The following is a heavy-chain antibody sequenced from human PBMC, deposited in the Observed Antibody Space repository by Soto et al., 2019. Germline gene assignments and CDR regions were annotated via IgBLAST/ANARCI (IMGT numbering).Heavy chain of an antibody. V-gene: IGHV3-9*01. CDR1: GFTFDDYA. J-gene: IGHJ6*02. D-gene: IGHD6-13*01. CDR3: AKDTDGSSWPHPGYYYGMDV. Sequence: VQLVESGGGLVQPGRSLRLSCAASGFTFDDYAMHWVRQAPGKGLEWVSGISWNSGSIGYADSVKGRFTISRDNAKNSLYLQMNSLRAEDTALYYCAKDTDGSSWPHPGYYYGMDVWGQGTTVTVSS. CDR2: ISWNSGSI.